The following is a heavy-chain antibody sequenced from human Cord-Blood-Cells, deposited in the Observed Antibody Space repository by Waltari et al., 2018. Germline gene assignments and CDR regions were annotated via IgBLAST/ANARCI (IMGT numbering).Heavy chain of an antibody. Sequence: QVQQVQSGAEVKKTGASVKVSCKASGYTLTGYYMHWLRQSPGQGLEWMGWINPNSGGTNYAQKFQGRVTMTRDTSISTAYMELSRLRSDDTAVYYCARDPSAAHSSSYNWFDPWGHGTLVTVSS. V-gene: IGHV1-2*02. CDR3: ARDPSAAHSSSYNWFDP. CDR1: GYTLTGYY. D-gene: IGHD6-6*01. CDR2: INPNSGGT. J-gene: IGHJ5*02.